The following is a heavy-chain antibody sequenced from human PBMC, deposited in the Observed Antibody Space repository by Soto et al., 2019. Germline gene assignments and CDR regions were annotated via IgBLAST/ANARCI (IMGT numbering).Heavy chain of an antibody. V-gene: IGHV1-69*13. D-gene: IGHD2-2*01. CDR3: AGGLGYCSSTSCLSTPYNWFDP. Sequence: SVKVSCKASGGTFSSYAISWVRQAPGQGLEWMGGIIPIFGTANYAQKFQGRVTITADESTSTAYMELSSLRSEDTAVYYCAGGLGYCSSTSCLSTPYNWFDPWGQGTLVTVSS. J-gene: IGHJ5*02. CDR2: IIPIFGTA. CDR1: GGTFSSYA.